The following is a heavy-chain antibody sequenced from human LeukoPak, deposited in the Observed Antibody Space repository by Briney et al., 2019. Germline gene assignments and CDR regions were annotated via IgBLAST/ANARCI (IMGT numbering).Heavy chain of an antibody. D-gene: IGHD5-18*01. CDR3: ARHVQGELWFLEGPTLFDY. CDR1: GGSISSSSYY. V-gene: IGHV4-39*01. CDR2: IYYSGST. J-gene: IGHJ4*02. Sequence: PSETLSLTCTVSGGSISSSSYYWGWIRQPPGKGLEWIGSIYYSGSTYYNPSLKSRVTISVDTSKNQFSLKLSSVTAADTAVYYCARHVQGELWFLEGPTLFDYWGQGTLVTVSS.